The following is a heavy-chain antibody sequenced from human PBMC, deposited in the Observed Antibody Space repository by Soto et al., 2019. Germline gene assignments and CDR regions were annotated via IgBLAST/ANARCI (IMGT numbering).Heavy chain of an antibody. V-gene: IGHV3-48*02. D-gene: IGHD5-18*01. CDR2: ISSSSSTI. CDR1: GFTFSSYS. CDR3: ANSMLWYRPFDAFDI. J-gene: IGHJ3*02. Sequence: PGGSLRLSCAASGFTFSSYSMNWVRQAPGKGLEWVSYISSSSSTIYYADSVKGRFTVSRDNAKNSLYLQMNSLRDEDTAVYYCANSMLWYRPFDAFDIWGQGTMVTVSS.